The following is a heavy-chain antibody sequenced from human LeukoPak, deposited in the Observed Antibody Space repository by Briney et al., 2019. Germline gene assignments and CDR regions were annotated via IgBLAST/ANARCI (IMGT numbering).Heavy chain of an antibody. Sequence: VGSLRLSCAASGFSFSSYGMHWVRQAPGKGLEWVAVISYDGSDEYYADSVKGRFTISRDNSKSTLYLQMNSLRAEDTAVYYCAKRKAGTSWYLIDYWGQGTLVTVSS. CDR2: ISYDGSDE. D-gene: IGHD6-13*01. CDR1: GFSFSSYG. J-gene: IGHJ4*02. CDR3: AKRKAGTSWYLIDY. V-gene: IGHV3-30*18.